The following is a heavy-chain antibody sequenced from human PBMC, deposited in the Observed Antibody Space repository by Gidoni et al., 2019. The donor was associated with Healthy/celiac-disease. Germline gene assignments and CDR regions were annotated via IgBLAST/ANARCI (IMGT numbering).Heavy chain of an antibody. CDR1: GYTFTGYD. CDR3: ARESFMVRGDY. Sequence: QVQLVQSGAEVKKPGASVKVSCKASGYTFTGYDMHWVRQAPGQGLEWMGWINPNRGGTNYAQKFQGRVTMTRDTSISTAYMELSRLRSDDTAVYYCARESFMVRGDYWGQGTLVTVSS. CDR2: INPNRGGT. V-gene: IGHV1-2*02. D-gene: IGHD3-10*01. J-gene: IGHJ4*02.